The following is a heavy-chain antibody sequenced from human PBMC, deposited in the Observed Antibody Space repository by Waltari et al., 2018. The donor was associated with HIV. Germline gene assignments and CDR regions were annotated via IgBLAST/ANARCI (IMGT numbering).Heavy chain of an antibody. CDR3: ARALAVAGLYGMDV. CDR2: IYYSGST. CDR1: GGPISSYY. Sequence: QVQLQESGPGLVKPSETLSLTCTVSGGPISSYYWSWIRQPPGKGLEWIGYIYYSGSTNYNPSLKSRVTISVDTSKNQFSLKLSSVTAADTAVYYCARALAVAGLYGMDVWGQGTTVTVSS. J-gene: IGHJ6*02. D-gene: IGHD6-19*01. V-gene: IGHV4-59*01.